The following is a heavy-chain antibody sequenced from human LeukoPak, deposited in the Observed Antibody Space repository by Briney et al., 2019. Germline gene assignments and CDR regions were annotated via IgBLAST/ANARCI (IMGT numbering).Heavy chain of an antibody. J-gene: IGHJ3*02. CDR2: ISSSSSYI. V-gene: IGHV3-21*01. CDR3: AKDGEYSSSWGAFDI. Sequence: GGSLRLSCAASGFKFSSYSMKWVRQAPGKGLEWVSFISSSSSYIYYADSLKGRFTISRDNAKNTLYLQMNSLRAEDTAVYYCAKDGEYSSSWGAFDIWGQGTMVTVSS. D-gene: IGHD6-6*01. CDR1: GFKFSSYS.